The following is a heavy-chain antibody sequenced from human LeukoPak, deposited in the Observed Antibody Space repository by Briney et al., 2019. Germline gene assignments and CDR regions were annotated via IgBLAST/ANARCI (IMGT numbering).Heavy chain of an antibody. CDR2: IKEDGSEK. D-gene: IGHD4-17*01. V-gene: IGHV3-7*03. CDR1: GFTFSRYW. J-gene: IGHJ4*02. Sequence: GGSLRLSCVASGFTFSRYWMSWVRQAPGKGLEWVANIKEDGSEKYYVDSVKGRITISRDNAKNSLYLQMNSLRAEDTAVYYCASHDYGDYASFDYCGQGTLVTVSS. CDR3: ASHDYGDYASFDY.